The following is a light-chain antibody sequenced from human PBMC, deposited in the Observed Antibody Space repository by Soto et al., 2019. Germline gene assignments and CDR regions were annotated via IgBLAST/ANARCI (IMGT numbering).Light chain of an antibody. V-gene: IGLV2-14*03. CDR1: SSVVGGYKY. Sequence: QSALTQPASVSGSPGQSITISCTGTSSVVGGYKYVSWYQQHPGKAPKLMIYDIRNRPSGVSNRFSGSKSGNTASLTISGLQAEDEADYYCSSYTSSSTRVFGTGTKLTVL. CDR2: DIR. J-gene: IGLJ1*01. CDR3: SSYTSSSTRV.